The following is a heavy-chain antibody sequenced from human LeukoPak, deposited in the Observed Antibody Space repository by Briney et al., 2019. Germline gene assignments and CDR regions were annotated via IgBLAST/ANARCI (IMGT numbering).Heavy chain of an antibody. V-gene: IGHV6-1*01. J-gene: IGHJ5*01. Sequence: SQSLSLTCAISGDSVSSNSATWNWIRQSLSRGLEWLGRTYYRSNWYNDYAISVQSRITIDPDTSKNQFSLQLNSVTPEDTAVYYCTRLVGASWFDSWGQGTLVTVSS. D-gene: IGHD1-26*01. CDR2: TYYRSNWYN. CDR1: GDSVSSNSAT. CDR3: TRLVGASWFDS.